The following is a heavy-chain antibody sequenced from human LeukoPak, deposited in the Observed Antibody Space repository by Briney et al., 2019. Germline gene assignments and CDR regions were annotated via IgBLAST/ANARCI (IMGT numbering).Heavy chain of an antibody. CDR1: GFTFSSYA. J-gene: IGHJ4*02. Sequence: PGGSLRLSCAASGFTFSSYAMNWVRQAPGKGLEWVSAISGSGGGTYYSDSVKGRFTISRDNSENTLYLQMNSLRAEDTAVYYCAKEADTIIVLKRYLDYWGQGNLVTVSS. V-gene: IGHV3-23*01. D-gene: IGHD3-22*01. CDR2: ISGSGGGT. CDR3: AKEADTIIVLKRYLDY.